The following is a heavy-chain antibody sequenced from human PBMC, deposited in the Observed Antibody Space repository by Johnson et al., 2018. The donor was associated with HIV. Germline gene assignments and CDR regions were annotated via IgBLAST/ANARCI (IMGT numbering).Heavy chain of an antibody. J-gene: IGHJ3*02. CDR2: INWNGATP. V-gene: IGHV3-20*04. CDR3: ARDLSEGELGHAFDI. D-gene: IGHD1-26*01. CDR1: GFSFDEYD. Sequence: VQLVESGGGVARPGGSLRLSCEASGFSFDEYDMSWVSQAPGKGLEWVSGINWNGATPGSADSVKGRFTISRDNAKNTLYLQMNSLRAEDTAVYYCARDLSEGELGHAFDIWGQGTMVTVSS.